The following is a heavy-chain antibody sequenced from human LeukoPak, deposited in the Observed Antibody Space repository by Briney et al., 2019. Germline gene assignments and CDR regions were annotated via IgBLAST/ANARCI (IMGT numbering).Heavy chain of an antibody. J-gene: IGHJ5*02. Sequence: PGGSLRLSCAASGFTFSSYAMSWVRQAPGKGLEWVPAISGSGGSTYYADSVKGRFTISRDNSKNTLYLQMNSLRAEDTAVYYCAKDLLDHNWFDPWGQGTLVTVSS. CDR1: GFTFSSYA. V-gene: IGHV3-23*01. CDR3: AKDLLDHNWFDP. CDR2: ISGSGGST.